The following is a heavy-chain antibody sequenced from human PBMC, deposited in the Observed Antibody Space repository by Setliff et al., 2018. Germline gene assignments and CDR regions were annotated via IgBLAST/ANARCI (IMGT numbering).Heavy chain of an antibody. CDR2: IYNNGRT. Sequence: PSETLSLTCTVSGGSISNYYWSWIRQPPGKGLEWIGYIYNNGRTNYHPALKSRVTISVDTSKNQFSLKLSSVTAADTAVYYCVTAASARSRWYDMGWFDPWGQGTLVTVSS. D-gene: IGHD3-22*01. CDR3: VTAASARSRWYDMGWFDP. V-gene: IGHV4-59*08. J-gene: IGHJ5*02. CDR1: GGSISNYY.